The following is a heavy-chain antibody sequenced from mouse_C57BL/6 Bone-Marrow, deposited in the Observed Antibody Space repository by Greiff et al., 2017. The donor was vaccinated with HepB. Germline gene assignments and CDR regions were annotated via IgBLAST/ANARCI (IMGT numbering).Heavy chain of an antibody. CDR3: TSYWVAY. CDR2: IDPENGDT. V-gene: IGHV14-4*01. CDR1: GFNIKDDY. J-gene: IGHJ3*01. Sequence: EVQLQQSGAELVRPGASVKLSCTASGFNIKDDYMHWVNQRPEQGLEWIGWIDPENGDTEYASKFQGKATITADTSSNTAYLQLSSLTSEDTAVYYCTSYWVAYWGQGTLVTVSA.